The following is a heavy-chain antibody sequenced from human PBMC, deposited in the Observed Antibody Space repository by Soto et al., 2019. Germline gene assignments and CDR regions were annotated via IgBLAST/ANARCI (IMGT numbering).Heavy chain of an antibody. CDR2: IYYSGST. Sequence: SESLSLTCTVSGGSISSSSYYWGWIRQPPGKGLEWIGSIYYSGSTYYNPSLKSRVTISVDTSKNQFSLKLSSVTAADTAVYYCARLFFDCSGGSCYFYYYYYMDVWGKGTTVTVSS. D-gene: IGHD2-15*01. J-gene: IGHJ6*03. V-gene: IGHV4-39*01. CDR3: ARLFFDCSGGSCYFYYYYYMDV. CDR1: GGSISSSSYY.